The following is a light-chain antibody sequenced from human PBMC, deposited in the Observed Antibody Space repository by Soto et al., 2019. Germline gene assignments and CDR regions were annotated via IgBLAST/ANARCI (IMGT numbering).Light chain of an antibody. CDR1: QSVSSS. CDR3: QQYYNWPPWT. CDR2: GAS. J-gene: IGKJ1*01. Sequence: EIEMTQFPATLSVSPGESATLSCRASQSVSSSLAWYQQIPGQAPRLLIYGASTRATGIPVRFSGSGSGTEFTLTINSLQSEDFAVYYCQQYYNWPPWTFGQGTKVDIK. V-gene: IGKV3-15*01.